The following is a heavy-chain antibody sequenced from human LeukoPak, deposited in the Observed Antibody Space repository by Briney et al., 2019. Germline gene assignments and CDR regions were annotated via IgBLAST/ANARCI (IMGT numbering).Heavy chain of an antibody. D-gene: IGHD3-22*01. CDR1: GFTVSSNY. Sequence: GGSLRLSCAASGFTVSSNYMTWVRQAPGKGLERVSSISSSSSYIYYADSVKGRFTISRDNAKNSLHLQMNSLRAEDTAVYYCARDHYYDSSKGWIDYWGQGTLVTVSS. CDR3: ARDHYYDSSKGWIDY. J-gene: IGHJ4*02. CDR2: ISSSSSYI. V-gene: IGHV3-21*01.